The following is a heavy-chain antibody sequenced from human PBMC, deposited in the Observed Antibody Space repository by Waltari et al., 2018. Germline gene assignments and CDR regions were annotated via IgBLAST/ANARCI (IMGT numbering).Heavy chain of an antibody. CDR1: GGSFSGYY. CDR2: INHSGST. Sequence: QVQLQQWGAGLLKPSGTLSLTCAVYGGSFSGYYWSWIRQPPGKGLEWIGEINHSGSTNYNPSLKSRVSISIDTSKNQFSLKLSSVTATDTAVYYCARAGAWYAFDIWGQGTMVTVSS. D-gene: IGHD6-19*01. J-gene: IGHJ3*02. CDR3: ARAGAWYAFDI. V-gene: IGHV4-34*01.